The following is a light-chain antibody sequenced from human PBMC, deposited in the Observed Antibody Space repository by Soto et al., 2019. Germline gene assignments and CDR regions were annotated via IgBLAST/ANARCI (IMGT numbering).Light chain of an antibody. J-gene: IGKJ1*01. Sequence: DIQMPQSPSTLSASVGDRVTITCRASQSIISCFAWYQQKPGKAPKLLIYDASSLESGVPSRFSGSGSGTEFTLTISSLQPYDFATYYCQQYKSYTWTFGQGTNVEIK. V-gene: IGKV1-5*01. CDR3: QQYKSYTWT. CDR1: QSIISC. CDR2: DAS.